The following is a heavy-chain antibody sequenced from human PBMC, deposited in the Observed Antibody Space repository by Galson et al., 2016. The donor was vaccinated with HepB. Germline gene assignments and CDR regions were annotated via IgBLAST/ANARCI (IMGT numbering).Heavy chain of an antibody. CDR1: GDSVSSNSVA. V-gene: IGHV6-1*01. CDR3: ARERNFKLTWIQLRIRGTGDGLDY. Sequence: CAISGDSVSSNSVAWNWIRQSPSRGLEWLGRTYYRSKWYNDYAVSVKRRITINPDTSKNQFSLQLNSVTPEDTALYYCARERNFKLTWIQLRIRGTGDGLDYWGQGTLVTVSS. J-gene: IGHJ4*02. D-gene: IGHD5-18*01. CDR2: TYYRSKWYN.